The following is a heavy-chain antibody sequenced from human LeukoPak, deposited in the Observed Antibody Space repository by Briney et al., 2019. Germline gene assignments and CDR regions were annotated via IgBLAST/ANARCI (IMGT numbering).Heavy chain of an antibody. CDR1: GFTFSRYW. Sequence: PGGSLRLSCAASGFTFSRYWMTWVRQAPGKGLEWVANINQDGGEKYYVDSVKGRFTIFRDNAKNSLFLQVNSLRAEDTAVYYCAELDSSSPRNWGQGTLVTVSS. D-gene: IGHD6-13*01. CDR2: INQDGGEK. V-gene: IGHV3-7*02. J-gene: IGHJ4*02. CDR3: AELDSSSPRN.